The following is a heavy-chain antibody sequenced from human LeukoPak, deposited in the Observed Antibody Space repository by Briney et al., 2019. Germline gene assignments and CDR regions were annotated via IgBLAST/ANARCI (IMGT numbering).Heavy chain of an antibody. CDR3: ATYDKKPRAFDI. D-gene: IGHD1-1*01. CDR1: GYTLTELS. V-gene: IGHV1-24*01. CDR2: FDPEDGET. Sequence: ASVKVSCKVSGYTLTELSMHWVRQAPGKGLEWMGGFDPEDGETIYAPKFQGRVTMTEDTSTDTAYMELSSLRSEDTAVYYCATYDKKPRAFDIWGQGTMVTVSS. J-gene: IGHJ3*02.